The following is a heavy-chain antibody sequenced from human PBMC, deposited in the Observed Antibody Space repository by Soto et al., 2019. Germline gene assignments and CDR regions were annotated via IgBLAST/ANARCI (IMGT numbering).Heavy chain of an antibody. CDR1: GGSISSGGYS. J-gene: IGHJ4*02. CDR3: ASSGDYGDFPFDY. CDR2: IYHSGGT. Sequence: SETLSLTCAVSGGSISSGGYSWSWIRQPPGKGLEWIGYIYHSGGTYYNPSLKSRVTISVDTSKNQFSLKLSSVTAADTAVYYCASSGDYGDFPFDYWGQGTLVTVSS. V-gene: IGHV4-30-2*01. D-gene: IGHD4-17*01.